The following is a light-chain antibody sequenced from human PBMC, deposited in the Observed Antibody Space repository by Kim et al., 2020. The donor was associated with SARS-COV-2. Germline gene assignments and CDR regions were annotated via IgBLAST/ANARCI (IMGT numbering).Light chain of an antibody. CDR2: AAS. CDR3: QQYYSYPPLT. CDR1: QGISSY. V-gene: IGKV1-8*01. Sequence: STGDRVTITCRASQGISSYLAGYQQKPGKAPKLLIYAASTLQSGVPSRFSGSGSGTDFTLTISCLQSEDFATYYCQQYYSYPPLTFGGGTKVDIK. J-gene: IGKJ4*01.